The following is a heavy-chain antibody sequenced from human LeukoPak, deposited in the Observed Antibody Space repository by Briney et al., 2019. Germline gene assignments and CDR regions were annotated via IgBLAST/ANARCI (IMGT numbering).Heavy chain of an antibody. D-gene: IGHD3-22*01. CDR2: IWYDGSNK. J-gene: IGHJ1*01. Sequence: GGSLRLSCAASGFTFSSYGMHWVRQAPGKGLEWVAVIWYDGSNKYYADSVKGRFTISRDNSKNTLYLQMNSLRAEDTAVYYCAKDNQVDSSGYYSAAEYFQHWGQGTLVTVSS. CDR1: GFTFSSYG. CDR3: AKDNQVDSSGYYSAAEYFQH. V-gene: IGHV3-30*02.